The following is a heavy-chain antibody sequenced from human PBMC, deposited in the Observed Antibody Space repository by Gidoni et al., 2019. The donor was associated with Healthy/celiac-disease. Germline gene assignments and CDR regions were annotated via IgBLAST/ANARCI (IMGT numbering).Heavy chain of an antibody. CDR2: ISSSSSYI. CDR3: ARDARYNWNSNAFDI. Sequence: EVQLVESGGGLVKPGGSLRLSCAASGFTFSSYSMNWVRQAPGKGLEWVSSISSSSSYIYYADSVKGRFTISRDNAKNSLYLQMNSLRAEDTAVYYCARDARYNWNSNAFDIWGQGTMVTVSS. V-gene: IGHV3-21*01. J-gene: IGHJ3*02. CDR1: GFTFSSYS. D-gene: IGHD1-7*01.